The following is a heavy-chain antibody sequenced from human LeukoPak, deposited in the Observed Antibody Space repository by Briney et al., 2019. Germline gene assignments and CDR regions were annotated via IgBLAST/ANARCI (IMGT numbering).Heavy chain of an antibody. CDR2: INPNSGGT. CDR3: ARTPRAGLGNFDY. CDR1: GYTFTVYY. J-gene: IGHJ4*02. V-gene: IGHV1-2*02. D-gene: IGHD2-15*01. Sequence: GASVKVSFKSSGYTFTVYYMHWMRQAPGQGLEWMWWINPNSGGTNYSQKFQGRVTMTRDTSITTAYMELSRLRSDDTAVYYCARTPRAGLGNFDYWGQGTQVTVSS.